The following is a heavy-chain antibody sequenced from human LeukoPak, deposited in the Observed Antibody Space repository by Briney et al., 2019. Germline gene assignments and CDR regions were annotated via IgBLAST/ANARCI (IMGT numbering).Heavy chain of an antibody. V-gene: IGHV7-4-1*04. CDR3: ARAPPPQLRFLEWDPYYFDY. CDR2: INTNTGNP. Sequence: ASVKVSCKASGYTFTSYAMNWVRQAPGQGLEWMGWINTNTGNPTYAQGFTGRSVFSLDTSVSMAYLQISSLKAEDTAVYYCARAPPPQLRFLEWDPYYFDYWGQGTLVTVSS. CDR1: GYTFTSYA. J-gene: IGHJ4*02. D-gene: IGHD3-3*01.